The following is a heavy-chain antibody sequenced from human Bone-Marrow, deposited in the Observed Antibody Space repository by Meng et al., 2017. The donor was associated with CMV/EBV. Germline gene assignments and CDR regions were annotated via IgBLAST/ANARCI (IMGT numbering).Heavy chain of an antibody. V-gene: IGHV1-2*02. CDR1: GYTFTAHY. D-gene: IGHD2-2*01. Sequence: ASVKVSCKASGYTFTAHYFHWVRQAPGQGLEWMGWIHPHRGDTNYAQKFQGRVTMTRDTSISTAYMELSRLRSDDTAVYYCARDRPYCSSTSCPRILWFDPWGQGTLVTVSS. CDR3: ARDRPYCSSTSCPRILWFDP. J-gene: IGHJ5*02. CDR2: IHPHRGDT.